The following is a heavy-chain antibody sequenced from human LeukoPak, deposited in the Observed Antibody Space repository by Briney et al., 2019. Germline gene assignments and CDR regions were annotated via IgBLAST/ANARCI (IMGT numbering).Heavy chain of an antibody. J-gene: IGHJ4*02. V-gene: IGHV4-61*02. D-gene: IGHD3-3*01. CDR2: IYTSGST. CDR3: ATGTYYDFWSGYSR. CDR1: GGSISSGSYY. Sequence: SQTLSLTCTVSGGSISSGSYYWSWIRQPAGKGLEWIGRIYTSGSTNYNPSLKSRVTISVDTSKNQFSLKLSSVTAADTAVYYCATGTYYDFWSGYSRWGQGTLVTVSS.